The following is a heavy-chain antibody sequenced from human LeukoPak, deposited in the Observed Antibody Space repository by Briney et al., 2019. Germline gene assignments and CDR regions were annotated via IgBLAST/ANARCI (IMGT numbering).Heavy chain of an antibody. CDR1: GFTFGDYA. CDR2: IRSKAYGGTT. V-gene: IGHV3-49*03. D-gene: IGHD3-10*01. CDR3: TRNYGSGSYSVVFFDY. J-gene: IGHJ4*02. Sequence: GGSLRLSCTASGFTFGDYAMSWFRQAPGKGLEWVGFIRSKAYGGTTEYAASVKGRFTISRDDSKSIAYLQMNSLKTEDTAVYYCTRNYGSGSYSVVFFDYWGQGTLVTVSS.